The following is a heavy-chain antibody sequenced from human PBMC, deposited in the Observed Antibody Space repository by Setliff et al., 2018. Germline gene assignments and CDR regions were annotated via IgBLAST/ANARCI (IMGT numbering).Heavy chain of an antibody. CDR3: ARDGAYCSGGSCYSFDY. J-gene: IGHJ4*02. Sequence: ASVKVSCKASGGMSGTYSISWVRQAPGRGLEWIGAIIPIFGTPNYAQNFQDRVTITADISTTTVFMEMSSLRSDDTAVYYCARDGAYCSGGSCYSFDYWGPGTPVTVSS. CDR1: GGMSGTYS. D-gene: IGHD2-15*01. V-gene: IGHV1-69*06. CDR2: IIPIFGTP.